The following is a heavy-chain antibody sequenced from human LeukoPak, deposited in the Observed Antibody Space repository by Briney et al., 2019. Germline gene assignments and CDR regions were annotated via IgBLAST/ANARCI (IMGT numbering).Heavy chain of an antibody. D-gene: IGHD3-10*01. CDR3: ARGVGYGMDV. J-gene: IGHJ6*02. V-gene: IGHV1-3*02. Sequence: ASVKVSCKASGYTFRRHAMHWVRQAPGQSLEWMGWSDAGNGYTKYAQEFQGRVTITRDTSASTVYMELSSLRSEDMAVYYCARGVGYGMDVWGQGTTVTVSS. CDR1: GYTFRRHA. CDR2: SDAGNGYT.